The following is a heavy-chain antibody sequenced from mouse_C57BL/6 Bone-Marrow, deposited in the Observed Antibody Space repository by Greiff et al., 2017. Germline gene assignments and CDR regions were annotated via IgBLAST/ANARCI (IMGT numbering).Heavy chain of an antibody. CDR1: GYTFTSYW. D-gene: IGHD1-1*01. Sequence: VQLQQPGAELVRPGSSVKLSCKASGYTFTSYWLHWVKQRPIQGLEWIGNIDPSDSETHYNQKFKDKATLTVDKSSSTAYMQLSSLTSEDSAVYDCASITTGGNYFDYWGQGTTLTVSS. CDR2: IDPSDSET. J-gene: IGHJ2*01. V-gene: IGHV1-52*01. CDR3: ASITTGGNYFDY.